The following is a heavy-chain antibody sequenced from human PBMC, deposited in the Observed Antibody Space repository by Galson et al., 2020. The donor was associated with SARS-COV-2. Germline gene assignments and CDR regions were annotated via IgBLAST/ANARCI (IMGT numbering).Heavy chain of an antibody. CDR2: FDAENGET. CDR3: TTEPNSADYNSRSPFEH. CDR1: GSSLSDFL. Sequence: ASVKVSCKVSGSSLSDFLIHWVRQSPGKGLAYLGGFDAENGETVFAPKFRGRLTIQTTADTAYMALSSLRSEDTAFYYCTTEPNSADYNSRSPFEHWGPGTLCTVSS. J-gene: IGHJ4*02. D-gene: IGHD3-22*01. V-gene: IGHV1-24*01.